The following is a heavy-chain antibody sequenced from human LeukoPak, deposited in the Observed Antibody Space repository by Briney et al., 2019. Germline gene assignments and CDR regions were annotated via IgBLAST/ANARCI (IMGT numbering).Heavy chain of an antibody. Sequence: SETLSLTCAVYGGSFSGYYWSWIRQPPGKGLEWIGEINLSGSTNYSPSLKSRVTISVDTSKNQFCLKLSCMTAADTAVYYCARGDPPYDSSGYYHYWGQGTLVTVSS. CDR2: INLSGST. CDR3: ARGDPPYDSSGYYHY. J-gene: IGHJ4*02. CDR1: GGSFSGYY. D-gene: IGHD3-22*01. V-gene: IGHV4-34*01.